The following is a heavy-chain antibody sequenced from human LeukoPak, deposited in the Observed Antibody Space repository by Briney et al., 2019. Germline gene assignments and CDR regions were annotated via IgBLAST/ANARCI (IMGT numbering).Heavy chain of an antibody. J-gene: IGHJ3*02. CDR1: GYTLTELS. CDR3: ATRGRAYCGGDCYSGDAFDI. CDR2: FDPEDGET. V-gene: IGHV1-24*01. D-gene: IGHD2-21*01. Sequence: ASVKVSCKVSGYTLTELSMHWVRQAPGKGLEWMGGFDPEDGETIYAQKFQGRVTMTEDTSTDTAYMELSSLRSEDTAVYYCATRGRAYCGGDCYSGDAFDIWGQGTMVTVSS.